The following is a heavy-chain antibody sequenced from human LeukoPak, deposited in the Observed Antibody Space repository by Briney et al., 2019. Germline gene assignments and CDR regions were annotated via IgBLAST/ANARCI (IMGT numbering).Heavy chain of an antibody. V-gene: IGHV3-33*08. D-gene: IGHD5-24*01. CDR3: ARGGRDGYNYVDY. CDR1: GFTFSSYA. CDR2: IWYDGSNK. Sequence: GGSLRLSCAASGFTFSSYAMSWVRQAPGKGLEWVAVIWYDGSNKYYADSVKGRFTISRDNSKNTLYLQMNSLRVEDTAVYYCARGGRDGYNYVDYWGQGTLVTVSS. J-gene: IGHJ4*02.